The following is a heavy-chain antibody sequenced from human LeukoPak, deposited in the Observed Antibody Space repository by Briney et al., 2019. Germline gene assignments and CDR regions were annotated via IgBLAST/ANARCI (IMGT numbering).Heavy chain of an antibody. Sequence: SETLSLTCTVSGGSMSSNFWSWIRQPPGKGLEWIGLGHNDGKSNSDPSLKSRVTISVDRSRNQFFLRLSSVTTADTAVYYCARDLQGSLDYWGQGILVTVSS. CDR3: ARDLQGSLDY. V-gene: IGHV4-59*01. CDR1: GGSMSSNF. CDR2: GHNDGKS. J-gene: IGHJ4*02.